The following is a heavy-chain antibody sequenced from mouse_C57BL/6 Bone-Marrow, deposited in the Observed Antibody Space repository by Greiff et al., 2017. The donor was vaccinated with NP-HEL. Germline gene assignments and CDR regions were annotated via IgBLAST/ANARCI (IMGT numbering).Heavy chain of an antibody. CDR2: IHPNSGST. Sequence: QVQLKQPGAELVKPGASVKLSCKASGYTFTSYWMHWVKQRPGQGLEWIGMIHPNSGSTNYTEKFKSKATLTVDKSSITAYMQLSSLTSEDAAVYYSARALLLGDYWGQGTTLTVSS. CDR1: GYTFTSYW. D-gene: IGHD1-1*01. CDR3: ARALLLGDY. V-gene: IGHV1-64*01. J-gene: IGHJ2*01.